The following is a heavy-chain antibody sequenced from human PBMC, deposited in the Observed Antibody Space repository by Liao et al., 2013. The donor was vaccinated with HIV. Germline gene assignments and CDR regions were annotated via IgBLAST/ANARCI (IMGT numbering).Heavy chain of an antibody. Sequence: QVRLQESGPGLVKPSQTLPLTCTVSGGSISSGSYYWSWIRQPAGKGLEWIGRIYTSGSTNYNPSLKSRVTMSVNTSKNQFSLKLSSVTAADTAVYYCARGGGFWSGYYTDIPDSIWGQGTLVTVSS. J-gene: IGHJ4*02. CDR1: GGSISSGSYY. CDR3: ARGGGFWSGYYTDIPDSI. V-gene: IGHV4-61*02. CDR2: IYTSGST. D-gene: IGHD3-3*01.